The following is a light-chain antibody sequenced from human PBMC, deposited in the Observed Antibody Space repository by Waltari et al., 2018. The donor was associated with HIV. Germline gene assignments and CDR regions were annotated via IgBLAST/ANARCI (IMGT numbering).Light chain of an antibody. Sequence: DTQMTQSPSSLSASIGDRVTITCQASQDITKYLNWYIQKPGKAPKLLIYDASRLEPGVPSRFSGSGSGAEFSFTISSLQPEDIGTYYCQQYDNLPYSFGQGTKVDIK. CDR1: QDITKY. J-gene: IGKJ2*03. CDR2: DAS. V-gene: IGKV1-33*01. CDR3: QQYDNLPYS.